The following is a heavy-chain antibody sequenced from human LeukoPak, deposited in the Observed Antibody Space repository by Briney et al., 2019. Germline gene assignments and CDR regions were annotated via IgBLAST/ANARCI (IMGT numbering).Heavy chain of an antibody. J-gene: IGHJ4*02. V-gene: IGHV3-21*04. D-gene: IGHD3-22*01. CDR3: VSSYDSSGYYIYYFDY. CDR1: GFTFSSYS. CDR2: ISSSSSYI. Sequence: GGSLRLSCAASGFTFSSYSMNWVRQAPGKGLEWVSSISSSSSYIYYADSVKGRFTISRDNAKNSLYLQMNSLRAEDTAVYYCVSSYDSSGYYIYYFDYWGQGTLVTVSS.